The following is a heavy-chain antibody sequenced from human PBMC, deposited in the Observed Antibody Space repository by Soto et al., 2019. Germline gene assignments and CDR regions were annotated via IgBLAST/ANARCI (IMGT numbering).Heavy chain of an antibody. Sequence: QVQLVESGGGVVQPGRSLRLSCAASGFTFSSYGMHWVRQAPGKGLEWVAVIWYDGSNKYYADSVKGRFTISRDNSKNTLYLQMNSLRAEDTAVYYCARDWGYRNTNWYFDLWGRGTLVTVSS. D-gene: IGHD5-18*01. CDR2: IWYDGSNK. CDR1: GFTFSSYG. J-gene: IGHJ2*01. CDR3: ARDWGYRNTNWYFDL. V-gene: IGHV3-33*01.